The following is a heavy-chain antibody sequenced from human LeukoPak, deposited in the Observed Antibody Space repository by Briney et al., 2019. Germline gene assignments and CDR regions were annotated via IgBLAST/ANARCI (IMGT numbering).Heavy chain of an antibody. J-gene: IGHJ2*01. D-gene: IGHD2-15*01. CDR1: GGSISSGGYY. CDR2: IYYSGRT. Sequence: SQTLSLTCTVSGGSISSGGYYWSWIRQHPGKGLEWIGYIYYSGRTYYNPSLKSRVTISVDTSKNQFSLKLSSVTAADTAVYHCARGVYDCSGGSCYSGWYFDLWGRGTLVTVSS. V-gene: IGHV4-31*03. CDR3: ARGVYDCSGGSCYSGWYFDL.